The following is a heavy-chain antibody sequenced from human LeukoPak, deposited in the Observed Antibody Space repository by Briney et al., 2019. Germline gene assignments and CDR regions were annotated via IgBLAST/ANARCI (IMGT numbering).Heavy chain of an antibody. Sequence: PSETLSLTCAVSGFSIRSDYYWGWIRQPPGKGLERIGNIYHSGKTYYNPSLKSRVTISVDTSKNQFSLKLSSVTAADTAVYYCARLREYSGSYGLWHWGQGTLVTVSS. J-gene: IGHJ4*02. D-gene: IGHD1-26*01. CDR1: GFSIRSDYY. CDR3: ARLREYSGSYGLWH. CDR2: IYHSGKT. V-gene: IGHV4-38-2*01.